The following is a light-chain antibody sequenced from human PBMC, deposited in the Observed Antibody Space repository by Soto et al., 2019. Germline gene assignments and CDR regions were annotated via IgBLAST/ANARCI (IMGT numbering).Light chain of an antibody. Sequence: EIVLTQSPATLSLSPGERATLSCRASQTVRNNLAWYQQRPGQAPRLLIYDASSRATGIPARFSGSGSGTDFTLTISSLEPEDFEVYYCQQHSNWPLTFGGGTKVDIK. CDR1: QTVRNN. CDR2: DAS. CDR3: QQHSNWPLT. V-gene: IGKV3-11*01. J-gene: IGKJ4*01.